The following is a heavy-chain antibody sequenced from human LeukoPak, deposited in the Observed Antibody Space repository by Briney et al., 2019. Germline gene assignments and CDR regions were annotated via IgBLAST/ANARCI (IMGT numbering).Heavy chain of an antibody. CDR3: ATVPYYDSSGYPLMGYYFDY. D-gene: IGHD3-22*01. V-gene: IGHV1-24*01. CDR1: RYTLTELS. Sequence: ASVKVSCKVSRYTLTELSMHWVRQAPGKGLEWMGGFDPEDGETIYAQKFQGRVTMTEDTSTDTDYMELSSLRSEDTAVYYCATVPYYDSSGYPLMGYYFDYWGQGTLVTVSS. J-gene: IGHJ4*02. CDR2: FDPEDGET.